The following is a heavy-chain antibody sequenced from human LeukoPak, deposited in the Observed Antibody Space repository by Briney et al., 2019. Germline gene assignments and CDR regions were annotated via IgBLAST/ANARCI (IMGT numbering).Heavy chain of an antibody. V-gene: IGHV3-66*02. CDR3: AGLCGSISCPEVVGH. Sequence: GGSLRLSCAASGFTVRSNYMTWVRQAPGKGLEWVSVLYGGGSTYYADSVKGRFTISRDNPKNTLYLQMNSLRAEDTAVYYCAGLCGSISCPEVVGHWGQGTLVTVSS. CDR1: GFTVRSNY. J-gene: IGHJ4*02. D-gene: IGHD2-2*01. CDR2: LYGGGST.